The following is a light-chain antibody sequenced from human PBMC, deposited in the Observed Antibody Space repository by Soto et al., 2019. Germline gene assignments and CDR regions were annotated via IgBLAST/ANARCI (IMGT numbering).Light chain of an antibody. J-gene: IGKJ5*01. CDR2: DAS. Sequence: EIVLTQSPATLSLSPGQRATLSCRASQSVRSYLAWYQQKPGQAPRLLIYDASNRATGIPARFSGSGSGTDFTLTISSLEPEDFAIYYCQQRSNWPPITFGRGTRLEI. CDR1: QSVRSY. V-gene: IGKV3-11*01. CDR3: QQRSNWPPIT.